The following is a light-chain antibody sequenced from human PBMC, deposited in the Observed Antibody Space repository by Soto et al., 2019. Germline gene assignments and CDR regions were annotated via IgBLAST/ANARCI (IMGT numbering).Light chain of an antibody. Sequence: QPVLTQPPSVSGAPGQRVTISCTGSSSNIGAGHAVHWYQQLPGTAPKLLIHSNNNRPSGVPDRFSGSKSGTSASLAIAGLQADDEADYYCTSFTTTRFYVFGPGTKVTVL. V-gene: IGLV1-40*01. J-gene: IGLJ1*01. CDR1: SSNIGAGHA. CDR3: TSFTTTRFYV. CDR2: SNN.